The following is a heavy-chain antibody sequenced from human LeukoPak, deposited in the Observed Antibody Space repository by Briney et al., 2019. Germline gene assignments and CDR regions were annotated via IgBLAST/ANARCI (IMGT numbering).Heavy chain of an antibody. CDR2: ISSSSSYI. Sequence: GGSLRLSCAASGFTFSSYSMNWVRQAPGKGLEWVSSISSSSSYIYYADSVKGRFTISRDNAKNSLYLQMNSLRAEDTAVYYCARDLSRGSSGAYYYYGMDVWGQGTTVTVSS. CDR3: ARDLSRGSSGAYYYYGMDV. D-gene: IGHD5-12*01. V-gene: IGHV3-21*01. J-gene: IGHJ6*02. CDR1: GFTFSSYS.